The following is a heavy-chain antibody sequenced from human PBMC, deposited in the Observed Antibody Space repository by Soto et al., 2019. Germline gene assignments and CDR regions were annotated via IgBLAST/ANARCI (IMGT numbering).Heavy chain of an antibody. CDR2: LGPDGRNT. CDR3: VKQRPTWTDSFFDF. CDR1: EFSFSRYA. J-gene: IGHJ4*02. V-gene: IGHV3-23*01. D-gene: IGHD2-21*01. Sequence: PGGSLRLSCVASEFSFSRYAMTWVRQAAGKGLQWVAGLGPDGRNTFYGESVRGRFTISRDNSRNTLYLQMSSLRAEDTPAYFCVKQRPTWTDSFFDFCRKGIQVTVSS.